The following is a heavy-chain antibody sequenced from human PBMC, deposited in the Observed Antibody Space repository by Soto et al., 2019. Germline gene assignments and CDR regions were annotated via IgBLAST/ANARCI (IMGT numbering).Heavy chain of an antibody. D-gene: IGHD3-22*01. J-gene: IGHJ4*02. CDR3: ARHLEGRYYYDSSGYFDY. V-gene: IGHV4-59*08. CDR2: IYYSGST. CDR1: GGSISSYY. Sequence: LSETXSLTCTVSGGSISSYYWSWIRQPPGKGLEWIGYIYYSGSTNYNPSLKSRVTISVDTSKNQFSLKLSSVTAADTAVYYCARHLEGRYYYDSSGYFDYRGQGTLVTVSS.